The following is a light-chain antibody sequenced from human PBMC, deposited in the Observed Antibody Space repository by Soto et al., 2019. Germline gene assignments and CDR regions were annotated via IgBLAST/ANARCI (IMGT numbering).Light chain of an antibody. J-gene: IGKJ1*01. CDR1: QLISTY. CDR2: AAS. V-gene: IGKV1-39*01. Sequence: DIQMTQSPSSLSASVGDRVTIICRASQLISTYVSWYQQKPGKAPKLQIYAASSLESGVPSRFTGSGSGTDFTLTISSLQPVDFATYYCQQTYSDPPTFGQGTKVEI. CDR3: QQTYSDPPT.